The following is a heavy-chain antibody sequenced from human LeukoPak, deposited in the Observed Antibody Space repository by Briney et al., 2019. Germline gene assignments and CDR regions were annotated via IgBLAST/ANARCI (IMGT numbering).Heavy chain of an antibody. V-gene: IGHV4-39*01. CDR3: ASSGYYYLMYY. CDR1: GGSISSSSYY. J-gene: IGHJ4*02. D-gene: IGHD3-22*01. CDR2: IYYSGST. Sequence: PSETLSLTCTVSGGSISSSSYYWGWIRQPPGKGLEWIGSIYYSGSTYYNPSLKRRVTISVDTSKNQFSLKLSSVTAADTAVYYCASSGYYYLMYYWGQGTLVTVSS.